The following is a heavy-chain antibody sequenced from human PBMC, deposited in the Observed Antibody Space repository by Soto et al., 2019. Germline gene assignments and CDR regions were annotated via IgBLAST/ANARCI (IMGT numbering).Heavy chain of an antibody. Sequence: SGPTLVNPTQTLTLTCTFSGFSLSTSGVGVGWIRQPPGKALEWLALIYWDDDKRYSPSLKSRLTITKDTSKNQVVLTMTNMDPVDTATYYCAQAATYYDILTGPAFDPWGQGTLVTVSS. CDR2: IYWDDDK. CDR3: AQAATYYDILTGPAFDP. J-gene: IGHJ5*02. V-gene: IGHV2-5*02. D-gene: IGHD3-9*01. CDR1: GFSLSTSGVG.